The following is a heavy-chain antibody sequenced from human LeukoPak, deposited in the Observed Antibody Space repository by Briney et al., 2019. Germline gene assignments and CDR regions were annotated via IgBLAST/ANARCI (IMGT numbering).Heavy chain of an antibody. D-gene: IGHD2-2*01. CDR2: IVVGSGNT. V-gene: IGHV1-58*02. CDR3: AAVGVVPAAPTAYYYYGMDV. CDR1: GFTFTSSA. Sequence: LVKVSCKASGFTFTSSAMQWVRQARGQRLEWIGWIVVGSGNTNYAQKFQEIVTITRDMSTSTAYMELSSLRSEDTAVYYCAAVGVVPAAPTAYYYYGMDVWGQGTTVTVSS. J-gene: IGHJ6*02.